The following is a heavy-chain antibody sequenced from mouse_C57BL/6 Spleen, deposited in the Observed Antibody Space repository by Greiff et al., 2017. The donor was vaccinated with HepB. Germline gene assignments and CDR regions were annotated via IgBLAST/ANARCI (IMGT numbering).Heavy chain of an antibody. CDR1: GFTFSSYA. D-gene: IGHD2-14*01. CDR2: ISSGGDYI. J-gene: IGHJ2*01. Sequence: EVHLVESGEGLVKPGGSLKLSCAASGFTFSSYAMSWVRQTPEKRLEWVAYISSGGDYIYYADTVKGRFTISRDNARNTLYLQMSSLKSEDTAMYYCTRALYYRDYFDYWGQGTTLTVSS. V-gene: IGHV5-9-1*02. CDR3: TRALYYRDYFDY.